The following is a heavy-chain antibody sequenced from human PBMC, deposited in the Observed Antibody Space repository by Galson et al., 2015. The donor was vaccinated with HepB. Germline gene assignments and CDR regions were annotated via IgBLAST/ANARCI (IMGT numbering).Heavy chain of an antibody. J-gene: IGHJ5*02. Sequence: LSLTCAVYGESFNDFYWGWIRQSPGKGLEWIGEINHSGSTKYNPSLRSRVIISVDTSKNQFSLKVTSVTAADTAVYYCARGMIAAAKHWFDPWGRGTQVTVSS. CDR3: ARGMIAAAKHWFDP. D-gene: IGHD6-13*01. CDR2: INHSGST. V-gene: IGHV4-34*01. CDR1: GESFNDFY.